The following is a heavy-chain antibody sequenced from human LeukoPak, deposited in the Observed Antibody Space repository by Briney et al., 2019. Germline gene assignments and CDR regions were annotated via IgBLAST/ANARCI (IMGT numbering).Heavy chain of an antibody. V-gene: IGHV3-7*01. D-gene: IGHD2-2*01. CDR3: VRGCGRASCPYFFDS. J-gene: IGHJ4*02. CDR1: GFTFSTYW. Sequence: GGSLRLSCAVSGFTFSTYWMSWVRQAPGKGLEWVATIRQDGSEKHYVDSVKGRFTISRDNAKNSLFLQMNSLTVEDTAVYYCVRGCGRASCPYFFDSWGQGTLVTVS. CDR2: IRQDGSEK.